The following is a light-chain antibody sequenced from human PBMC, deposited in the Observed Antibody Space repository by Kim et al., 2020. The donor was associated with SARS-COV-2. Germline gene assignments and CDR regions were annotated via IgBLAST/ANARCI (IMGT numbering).Light chain of an antibody. CDR3: AAWDDSLSSVV. J-gene: IGLJ2*01. CDR1: SSNSARNS. CDR2: NTY. Sequence: GQKVIITGSGSSSNSARNSVNWYRQLPGMAPKPLIYNTYQRSSGVPERFSGYKSGTSASLAISGLQYEDEAFYYCAAWDDSLSSVVFGGGTQLTVL. V-gene: IGLV1-44*01.